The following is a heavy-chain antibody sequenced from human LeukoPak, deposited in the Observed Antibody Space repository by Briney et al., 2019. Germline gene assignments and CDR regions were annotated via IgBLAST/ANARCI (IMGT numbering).Heavy chain of an antibody. D-gene: IGHD3-10*01. CDR3: ARESYYGSGRTYYYYGMDV. J-gene: IGHJ6*02. Sequence: PSETLSLTCTVSGGSISSGGYYWSWIRQHPGKGLEWIGYIYYSGSTYYNPSLKSRVTISVDTSKNQFSLKLSSVTAADTAVYYCARESYYGSGRTYYYYGMDVWGQGTTVTVSS. V-gene: IGHV4-31*03. CDR1: GGSISSGGYY. CDR2: IYYSGST.